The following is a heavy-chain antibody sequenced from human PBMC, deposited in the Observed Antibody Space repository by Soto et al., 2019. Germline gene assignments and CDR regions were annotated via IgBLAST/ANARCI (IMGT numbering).Heavy chain of an antibody. CDR1: GFTVSXNY. CDR2: IYSGGST. Sequence: EVQLVESXXXXXQPGGSLRLSCAASGFTVSXNYMSWVRQAPGKGLEWVSVIYSGGSTYYADSVKGRFTISRDNSKNTLYLQMNSLRAEDTAVYYCARAVAVAGTDYWGQGTLVTVSS. V-gene: IGHV3-53*01. D-gene: IGHD6-19*01. CDR3: ARAVAVAGTDY. J-gene: IGHJ4*02.